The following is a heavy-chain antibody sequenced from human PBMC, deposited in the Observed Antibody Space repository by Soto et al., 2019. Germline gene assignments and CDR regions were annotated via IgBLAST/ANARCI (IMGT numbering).Heavy chain of an antibody. CDR3: AIGGSGSYYRVNYYMGV. J-gene: IGHJ6*03. V-gene: IGHV4-4*02. D-gene: IGHD3-10*01. CDR1: SGSISSSNW. CDR2: IYHSGST. Sequence: QVQLQESGPGLVKPSGTLSLTCAVSSGSISSSNWWSWVRQPPGKGLEWIGEIYHSGSTNYHPSLKSRVTISVDKSKNQFSLKLSSVTAADTAVYYCAIGGSGSYYRVNYYMGVWGKGTTVTVSS.